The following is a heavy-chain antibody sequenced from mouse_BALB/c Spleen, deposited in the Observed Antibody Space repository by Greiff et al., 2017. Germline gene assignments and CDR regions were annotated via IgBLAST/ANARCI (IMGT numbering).Heavy chain of an antibody. J-gene: IGHJ4*01. V-gene: IGHV2-9*02. CDR3: ARDEPYYYGSSIYAMDY. Sequence: VKLVESGPGLVAPSQSLSITCTVSGFSLTSYGVHWVRQPPGKGLEWLGVIWAGGSTNYNSALMSRLSISKDNSKSQVFLKMNSLQTDDTAMYYCARDEPYYYGSSIYAMDYWGQGTSVTVSS. D-gene: IGHD1-1*01. CDR1: GFSLTSYG. CDR2: IWAGGST.